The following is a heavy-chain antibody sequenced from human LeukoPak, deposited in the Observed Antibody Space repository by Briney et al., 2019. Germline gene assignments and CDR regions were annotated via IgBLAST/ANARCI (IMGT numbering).Heavy chain of an antibody. D-gene: IGHD6-19*01. CDR3: AHSPEGIAVGGFDY. CDR2: IYWDDDK. V-gene: IGHV2-5*02. Sequence: SGPTLVKPTQTLTLTCTFSGFSLSTSGVGVGWIRQPPGKALEWLALIYWDDDKRYSPSLKSRLTITKDTSKNQVVLTMTNMDPVDTATHYCAHSPEGIAVGGFDYWGQGTLVTVSS. CDR1: GFSLSTSGVG. J-gene: IGHJ4*02.